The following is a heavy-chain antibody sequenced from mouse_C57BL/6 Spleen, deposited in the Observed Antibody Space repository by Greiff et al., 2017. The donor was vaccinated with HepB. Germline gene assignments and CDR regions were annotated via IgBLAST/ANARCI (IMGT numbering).Heavy chain of an antibody. CDR3: TREDYDGRGYYAMDY. Sequence: VQLKQSGTVLARPGASVKMSCKTSGYTFTSYWMHWVKQRPGQGLEWIGAIYPGNSDTSYNQKFKGKAKLTAVTSASTAYMELSSLTNEDSAVYYCTREDYDGRGYYAMDYWGQGTSVTVSS. J-gene: IGHJ4*01. D-gene: IGHD2-4*01. CDR1: GYTFTSYW. V-gene: IGHV1-5*01. CDR2: IYPGNSDT.